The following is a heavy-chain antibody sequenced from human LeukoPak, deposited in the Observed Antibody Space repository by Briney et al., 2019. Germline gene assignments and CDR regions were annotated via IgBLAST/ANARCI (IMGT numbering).Heavy chain of an antibody. Sequence: QPGGSLRLSCAASGFTVSSNYMNWVRQAPGKGLEWVSVIYGGGNIYYADSVKGRFTISSDNSKNTLYLQMNSLRAEDTAVYYCARGAGYNYPYYFDYWGQGTLVTVSS. CDR2: IYGGGNI. V-gene: IGHV3-53*01. J-gene: IGHJ4*02. D-gene: IGHD5-24*01. CDR1: GFTVSSNY. CDR3: ARGAGYNYPYYFDY.